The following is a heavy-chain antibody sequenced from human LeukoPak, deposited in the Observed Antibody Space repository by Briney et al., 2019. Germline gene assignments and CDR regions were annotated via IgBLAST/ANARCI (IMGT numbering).Heavy chain of an antibody. CDR3: AGRRVGATTHHFDY. Sequence: PSETLSLTCTVSGGSISSSSYYWGWIRQPPGKGLEWIGSIYYSGSTYYNPSLKSRVTISVDTSKNQFSLKLSSVTAADTAVYYCAGRRVGATTHHFDYWGQGTLVTVSS. V-gene: IGHV4-39*01. D-gene: IGHD1-26*01. CDR1: GGSISSSSYY. CDR2: IYYSGST. J-gene: IGHJ4*02.